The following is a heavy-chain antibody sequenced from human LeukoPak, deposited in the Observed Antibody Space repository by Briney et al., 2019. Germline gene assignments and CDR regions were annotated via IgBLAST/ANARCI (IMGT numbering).Heavy chain of an antibody. CDR3: ARDTGCAGGTCFSFYDY. CDR2: IKQDGSQK. CDR1: GFTFSTYW. D-gene: IGHD2-15*01. J-gene: IGHJ4*02. Sequence: GGSLRLSCAASGFTFSTYWMTWVRQAPGKGLEWVANIKQDGSQKYYVDSVKGRFTISRDNAKNSLYLQMESLRAEDTAVYYCARDTGCAGGTCFSFYDYWGQGTLVTVSS. V-gene: IGHV3-7*01.